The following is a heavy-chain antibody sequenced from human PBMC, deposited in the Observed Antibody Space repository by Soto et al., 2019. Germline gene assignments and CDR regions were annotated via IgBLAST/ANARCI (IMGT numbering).Heavy chain of an antibody. V-gene: IGHV1-18*01. D-gene: IGHD3-22*01. J-gene: IGHJ3*02. Sequence: ASVKVSCKASGYNFTSYGISWLRRSPGQGLEWMGWMSAYNGNTNYSQKLQGIVTMTTDTSTSTAYMELRSLRSDDTAVYYCYYYDSSGYGAFDIWGQGTMVTVSS. CDR1: GYNFTSYG. CDR3: YYYDSSGYGAFDI. CDR2: MSAYNGNT.